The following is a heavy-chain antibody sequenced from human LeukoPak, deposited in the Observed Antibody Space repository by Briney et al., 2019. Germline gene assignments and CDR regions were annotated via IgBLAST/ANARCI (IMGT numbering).Heavy chain of an antibody. J-gene: IGHJ4*02. CDR1: GGSISSYY. CDR3: AREVYCGGDCRHYFDY. D-gene: IGHD2-21*02. CDR2: IYYSGST. Sequence: PSETLSLTCTVSGGSISSYYWSWIRQPPGKGLEWIGYIYYSGSTNYNPSLKSRVTISVDTSKNQFSLKLSSVTAADTAVYYCAREVYCGGDCRHYFDYWGQGTLVTVSS. V-gene: IGHV4-59*01.